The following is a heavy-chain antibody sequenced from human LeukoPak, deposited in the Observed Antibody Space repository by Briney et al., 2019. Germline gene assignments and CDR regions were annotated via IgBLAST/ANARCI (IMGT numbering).Heavy chain of an antibody. J-gene: IGHJ4*02. Sequence: ASQTLSLTCTVSGGSISSGSYYWGWIRQPPGKGLEWIGSIYYSGSTYYNPSLKSRVTISVDTSKNQFSLKLSSVTAADTAVYYCARLMYYDILTGSMGAHFGYWGQGTLVTVSS. CDR3: ARLMYYDILTGSMGAHFGY. CDR1: GGSISSGSYY. CDR2: IYYSGST. V-gene: IGHV4-39*01. D-gene: IGHD3-9*01.